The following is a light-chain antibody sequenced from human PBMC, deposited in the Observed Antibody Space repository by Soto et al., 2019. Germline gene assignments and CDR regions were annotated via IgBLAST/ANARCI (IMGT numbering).Light chain of an antibody. J-gene: IGLJ1*01. Sequence: QSVRTQPPSGSGAPGEGVTISCSGSSSNIGSNTVNWYQQLPGTAPKLLIYSNNQRPSGVPDRFSGSKSGTSASLAISGLQSEDEADYYCAAWDDSLNGLYVFGTGTKVTVL. CDR2: SNN. CDR3: AAWDDSLNGLYV. CDR1: SSNIGSNT. V-gene: IGLV1-44*01.